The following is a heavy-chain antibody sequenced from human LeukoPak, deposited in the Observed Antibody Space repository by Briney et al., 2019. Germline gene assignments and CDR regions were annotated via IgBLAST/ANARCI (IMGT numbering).Heavy chain of an antibody. Sequence: GGSLRLSCAASGFTFSRSWMSWVGQAPGKGLEWVANIKEDGSQRNYVDSVKGRFTISRDNAMNSVFLQMISLRAGDTAVYYCARDRGYNSFDYWGQGTLVTVSS. CDR1: GFTFSRSW. V-gene: IGHV3-7*01. CDR3: ARDRGYNSFDY. D-gene: IGHD6-13*01. J-gene: IGHJ4*02. CDR2: IKEDGSQR.